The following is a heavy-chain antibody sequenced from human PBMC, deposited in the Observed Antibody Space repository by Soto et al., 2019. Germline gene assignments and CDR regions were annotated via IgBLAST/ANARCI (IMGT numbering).Heavy chain of an antibody. CDR3: ARGLLAYCTSGICRSWRFDP. J-gene: IGHJ5*02. Sequence: GASVKVSCKVSGYTLTELSMHWVRQAPGKGLEWMGGFDPEDGKTVYAQKFQGRVTMTRNTSISTACMDLSSLRSEDTAVYYCARGLLAYCTSGICRSWRFDPWGQGTLVTVSS. CDR2: FDPEDGKT. D-gene: IGHD2-8*01. CDR1: GYTLTELS. V-gene: IGHV1-24*01.